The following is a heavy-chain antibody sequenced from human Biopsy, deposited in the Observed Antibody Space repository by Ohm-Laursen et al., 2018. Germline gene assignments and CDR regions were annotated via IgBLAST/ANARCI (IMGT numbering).Heavy chain of an antibody. CDR2: ITWSGGTT. CDR3: ARRGSGDYYFDY. V-gene: IGHV3-20*01. J-gene: IGHJ4*02. CDR1: GFTFADYG. D-gene: IGHD4-17*01. Sequence: GSLRLSCVASGFTFADYGMTWVRQVPGKGLEWVSGITWSGGTTSYVDSVKGRFTISRDNAKKSLYLQMNSLRAEDTALYHCARRGSGDYYFDYWGQGTLVTVSS.